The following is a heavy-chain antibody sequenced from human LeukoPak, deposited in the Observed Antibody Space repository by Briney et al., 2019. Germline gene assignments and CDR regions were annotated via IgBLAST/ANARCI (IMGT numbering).Heavy chain of an antibody. CDR2: IIPILGIA. CDR3: ARVKRDITIFGVVYYFDY. CDR1: GGTFSSYA. Sequence: SVKVSCKASGGTFSSYAISWVRQAPGQGLEWMGRIIPILGIANYAQKFQGRVTITTDESTSTAYMELSSLRSEDTAVYYCARVKRDITIFGVVYYFDYWGQGTLVTVSS. J-gene: IGHJ4*02. V-gene: IGHV1-69*04. D-gene: IGHD3-3*01.